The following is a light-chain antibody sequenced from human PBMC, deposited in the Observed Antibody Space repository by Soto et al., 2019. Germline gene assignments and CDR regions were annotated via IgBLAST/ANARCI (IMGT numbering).Light chain of an antibody. CDR1: QSVSSN. J-gene: IGKJ1*01. V-gene: IGKV3-15*01. CDR2: GAS. CDR3: QQYNNWPRT. Sequence: IVMTQSPATLSVSPGERATLSCRASQSVSSNLAWYQQKFGQAPRLLIYGASTRATGIPARFSGSGSGTDFTLTISSLQSEDLAVYYCQQYNNWPRTFGQGTKVDIK.